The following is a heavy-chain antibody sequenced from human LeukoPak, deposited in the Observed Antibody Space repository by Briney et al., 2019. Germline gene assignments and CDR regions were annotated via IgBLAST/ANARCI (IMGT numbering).Heavy chain of an antibody. CDR3: ARVQMATILL. J-gene: IGHJ4*02. CDR1: GGSISSSSYY. Sequence: PSETLSLTCTVSGGSISSSSYYWGWIRQPPGKGLEWIGRIYTSGSTNYNPSLKSRVTISVDTSKNQFSLKLSSVTAADTAVYYCARVQMATILLWGQGTLVTVSS. V-gene: IGHV4-61*02. CDR2: IYTSGST. D-gene: IGHD5-24*01.